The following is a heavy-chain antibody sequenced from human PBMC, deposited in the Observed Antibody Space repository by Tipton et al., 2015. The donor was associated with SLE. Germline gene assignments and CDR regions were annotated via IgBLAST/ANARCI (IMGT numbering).Heavy chain of an antibody. D-gene: IGHD3-16*02. J-gene: IGHJ6*02. CDR2: ISYDGTRK. CDR1: GFTFSSYA. Sequence: SLRLSCAASGFTFSSYAMAWVRQAPGKGLEWVAVISYDGTRKYYADSVKGLFTISRDNSNNTLYLQMNSLRGKDTAVYYCARDSFGMDVWGQGTTVTVSS. V-gene: IGHV3-30-3*01. CDR3: ARDSFGMDV.